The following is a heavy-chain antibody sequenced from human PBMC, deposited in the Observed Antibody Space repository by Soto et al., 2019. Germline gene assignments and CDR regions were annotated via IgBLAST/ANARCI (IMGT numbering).Heavy chain of an antibody. CDR3: ARDLGLKFVNDAFDI. CDR1: GGTFSSYT. D-gene: IGHD3-10*01. V-gene: IGHV1-69*08. Sequence: QVQLVQSGAEVKKPGSSVKVSCKASGGTFSSYTISWVRQAPGQGLEWMGRIIPILGIANYAQKFQGRVTITADKSTSTAYMELSSLRSEDTDVYYCARDLGLKFVNDAFDIWGQGTMVTVSS. CDR2: IIPILGIA. J-gene: IGHJ3*02.